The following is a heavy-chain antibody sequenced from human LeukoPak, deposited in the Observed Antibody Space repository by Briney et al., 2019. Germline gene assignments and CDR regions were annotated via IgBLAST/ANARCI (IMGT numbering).Heavy chain of an antibody. CDR3: ARIRGAVAGSTSWFDP. CDR1: GGSISSYC. CDR2: IYYSGST. V-gene: IGHV4-59*01. Sequence: SETLSLTCTVSGGSISSYCWSWIRQPPGKGLEWIGYIYYSGSTNYNPSLKSRVTISVDTSKNQFSLKLSSVTAADTAVYYCARIRGAVAGSTSWFDPWGQGTLVTVSS. D-gene: IGHD6-19*01. J-gene: IGHJ5*02.